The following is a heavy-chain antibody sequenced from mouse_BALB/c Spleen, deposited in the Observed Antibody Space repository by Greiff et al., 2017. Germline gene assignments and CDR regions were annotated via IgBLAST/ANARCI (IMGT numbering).Heavy chain of an antibody. Sequence: VKLQESGPGLVAPSQSLSITCTVSGFSLTSYGVHWVRQPPGKGLEWLGVIWAGGSTNYNSALMSRLSISKDNSKSQVFLKMNSLQTDDTAMYYCARDRGFPYAMDYWGQGTSVTVSS. CDR3: ARDRGFPYAMDY. V-gene: IGHV2-9*02. J-gene: IGHJ4*01. D-gene: IGHD3-1*01. CDR2: IWAGGST. CDR1: GFSLTSYG.